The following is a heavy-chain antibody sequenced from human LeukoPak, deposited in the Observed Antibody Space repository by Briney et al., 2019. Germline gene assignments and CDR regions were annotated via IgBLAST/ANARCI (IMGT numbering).Heavy chain of an antibody. CDR3: ARNRLSGFGYYYGSGSYYNVAYFDY. D-gene: IGHD3-10*01. CDR1: GYSISSGYY. J-gene: IGHJ4*02. Sequence: PSETLSLTCAVSGYSISSGYYWGWIRQPPGKGLEWIGSIYHSGSTYYNPSLKSRVTISVDTSKNQSSLKLSSVTAADTAVYYCARNRLSGFGYYYGSGSYYNVAYFDYWGQGTLVTVSS. CDR2: IYHSGST. V-gene: IGHV4-38-2*01.